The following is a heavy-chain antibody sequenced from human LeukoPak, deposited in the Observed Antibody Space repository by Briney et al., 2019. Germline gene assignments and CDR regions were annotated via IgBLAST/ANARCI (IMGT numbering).Heavy chain of an antibody. CDR1: SGSISGSSYF. Sequence: PSETLSLTCTVSSGSISGSSYFWGWIRQPPGKGLEWIGSIYYSGSTYYNPSLKSRVTISVDTSKNQFSLKLSSVTAADTAVYYCARGGHLWIQLWSPYFDYWGQGTLVTVSS. J-gene: IGHJ4*02. CDR3: ARGGHLWIQLWSPYFDY. V-gene: IGHV4-39*01. CDR2: IYYSGST. D-gene: IGHD5-18*01.